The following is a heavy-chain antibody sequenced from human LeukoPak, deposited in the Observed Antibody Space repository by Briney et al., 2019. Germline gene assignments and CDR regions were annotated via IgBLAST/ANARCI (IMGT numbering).Heavy chain of an antibody. D-gene: IGHD3-22*01. CDR2: IIPIFGTA. V-gene: IGHV1-69*06. J-gene: IGHJ2*01. Sequence: ASVKVSCKASGGTFSSYAISWVRQAPGQGLEWMGGIIPIFGTANYAQKFQGRVTITADKSTSTAYMELSSLRSEDTAVYYCARDLPYYEKRLPKNWYFDLWGRGTLVTVSS. CDR3: ARDLPYYEKRLPKNWYFDL. CDR1: GGTFSSYA.